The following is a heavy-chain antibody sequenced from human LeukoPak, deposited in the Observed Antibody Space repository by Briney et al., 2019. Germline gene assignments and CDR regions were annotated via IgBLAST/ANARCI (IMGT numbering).Heavy chain of an antibody. CDR2: ISGSGGST. CDR1: GFTFSSYA. J-gene: IGHJ4*02. D-gene: IGHD3-3*01. Sequence: GGSLRLSCAASGFTFSSYAMSWVRQAPGKGQEWVSAISGSGGSTYYADSVKGRFTISRDNSKNTLYLQMNSLRAEDTAVYYCAKCPSGLLYPGYWGQGTLVTVSS. V-gene: IGHV3-23*01. CDR3: AKCPSGLLYPGY.